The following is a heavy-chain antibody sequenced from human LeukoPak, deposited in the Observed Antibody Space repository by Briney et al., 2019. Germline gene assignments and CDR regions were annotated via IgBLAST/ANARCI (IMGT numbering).Heavy chain of an antibody. Sequence: PGGSLRLSCAASGFTFSSYWMSWVRQAPGKGLEWVANIKQDGSEKYYVDSVKGRFTISRDNAKNSLYLQMNSLRAEDTAVYYCARAKPRLYSYXLFDYXXXXTLVTVSS. CDR3: ARAKPRLYSYXLFDY. V-gene: IGHV3-7*01. D-gene: IGHD5-18*01. J-gene: IGHJ4*01. CDR1: GFTFSSYW. CDR2: IKQDGSEK.